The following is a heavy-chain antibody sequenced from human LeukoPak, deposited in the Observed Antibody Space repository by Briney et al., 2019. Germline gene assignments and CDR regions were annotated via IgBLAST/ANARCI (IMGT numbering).Heavy chain of an antibody. J-gene: IGHJ4*02. Sequence: SVKVSCKASGDTFSNYGISWVRQAPGQGLEWMGRIIPILGIAKYAQKFQGRVTITADKSTSTGYMELNRLRSEDTAVYYCARSGGDGYNFIDYWGQGTLVTVSS. D-gene: IGHD5-24*01. V-gene: IGHV1-69*04. CDR1: GDTFSNYG. CDR3: ARSGGDGYNFIDY. CDR2: IIPILGIA.